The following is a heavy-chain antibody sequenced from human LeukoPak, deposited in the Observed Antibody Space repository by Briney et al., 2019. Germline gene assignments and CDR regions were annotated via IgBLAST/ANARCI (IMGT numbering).Heavy chain of an antibody. J-gene: IGHJ5*02. CDR2: IGTAGDT. D-gene: IGHD6-13*01. Sequence: GGSLRLSCAASGFTFSSYDMHWVRQATGKGLEWVSAIGTAGDTYYPGSVKGRFTISRENAKNSLYLQMNSLRAGDTAVYYCARGPLGAAAGTDVDWFAPGGQGTLVTVS. V-gene: IGHV3-13*01. CDR3: ARGPLGAAAGTDVDWFAP. CDR1: GFTFSSYD.